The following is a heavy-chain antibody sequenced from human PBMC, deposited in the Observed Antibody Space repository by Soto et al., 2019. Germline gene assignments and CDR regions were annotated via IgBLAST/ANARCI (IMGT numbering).Heavy chain of an antibody. V-gene: IGHV3-30*18. CDR1: GFTFSSYG. Sequence: QVQLVESGGGVVQPGRSLRLSCAASGFTFSSYGMHWVRQAPGKGLEWVAVISYGGSNKYYADSVKGRFTISRDNSKNALYLQINNLRAEDTAVYYCAKDNCISTSCYRLYNWFAPWGQGTLVTVSS. CDR2: ISYGGSNK. CDR3: AKDNCISTSCYRLYNWFAP. J-gene: IGHJ5*02. D-gene: IGHD2-2*01.